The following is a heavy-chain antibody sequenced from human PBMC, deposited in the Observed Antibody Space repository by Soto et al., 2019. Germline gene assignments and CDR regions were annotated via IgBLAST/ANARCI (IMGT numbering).Heavy chain of an antibody. CDR1: GYTFTSYA. V-gene: IGHV1-3*01. J-gene: IGHJ6*02. D-gene: IGHD1-7*01. CDR3: ARDRKYNWNYGSFYYYYGMDV. CDR2: INAGNGNT. Sequence: ASVKVSFKASGYTFTSYAMHWVRQAPGQRLEWMGWINAGNGNTKYSQKFQGRVTITRDTSASTAYMELSSLRSEDTAVYYCARDRKYNWNYGSFYYYYGMDVWGQGTTVTVSS.